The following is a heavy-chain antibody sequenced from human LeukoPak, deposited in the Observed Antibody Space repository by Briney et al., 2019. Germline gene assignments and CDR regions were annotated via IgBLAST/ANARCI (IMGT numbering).Heavy chain of an antibody. CDR3: AREMITFGGVIVNAFDI. D-gene: IGHD3-16*02. Sequence: GASVKVSCKASGYTFTSYYMHWVRQAPGQGLEWMGIINPSGGSTSYAQKFQGRVTMTRDTSTSTVYMELSSLRSEDTAVYYCAREMITFGGVIVNAFDIWGQGTMVTVSS. CDR2: INPSGGST. V-gene: IGHV1-46*01. CDR1: GYTFTSYY. J-gene: IGHJ3*02.